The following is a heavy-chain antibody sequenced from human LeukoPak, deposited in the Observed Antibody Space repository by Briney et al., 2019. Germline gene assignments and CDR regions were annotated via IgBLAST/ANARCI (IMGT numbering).Heavy chain of an antibody. CDR3: ARDRVQLWAFDY. CDR2: ISSSSSYI. CDR1: GFTSSSYS. D-gene: IGHD5-18*01. V-gene: IGHV3-21*01. Sequence: GGSLRLSCAASGFTSSSYSMNWVRQAPGKGLEWVSSISSSSSYIYYADSVKGRFTISRDNAKNSLYLQMNSLRAEDTAVYYCARDRVQLWAFDYWGQGTLVTVSS. J-gene: IGHJ4*02.